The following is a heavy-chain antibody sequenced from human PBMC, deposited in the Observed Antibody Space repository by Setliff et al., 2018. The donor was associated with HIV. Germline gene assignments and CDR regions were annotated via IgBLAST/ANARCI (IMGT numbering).Heavy chain of an antibody. Sequence: PGGSLRLSCAASGFTFSSYEMNWVRQSPGKGLEWVSYITGNGTTIYYADSVKGRFTISRDNAKNSLYLQMNSLRAEDTAVYYCARDRWEPLPGMSYYYYYMDVWGKGTTVTV. CDR3: ARDRWEPLPGMSYYYYYMDV. CDR1: GFTFSSYE. J-gene: IGHJ6*03. CDR2: ITGNGTTI. V-gene: IGHV3-48*03. D-gene: IGHD1-26*01.